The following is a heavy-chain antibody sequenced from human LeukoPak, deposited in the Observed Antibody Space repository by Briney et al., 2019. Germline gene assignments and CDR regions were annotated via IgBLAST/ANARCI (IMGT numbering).Heavy chain of an antibody. Sequence: GGSLRLSCAASGFTFSSYAMSWVRQAPGKGLEWVSSISSSSSYIYYADSVKGRFTISRDNAKNSLYLQMNSLRAEDTAVYYCARDGVPAAPGHYYYGMDVWGQGTTVTVSS. D-gene: IGHD2-2*01. J-gene: IGHJ6*02. V-gene: IGHV3-21*01. CDR2: ISSSSSYI. CDR3: ARDGVPAAPGHYYYGMDV. CDR1: GFTFSSYA.